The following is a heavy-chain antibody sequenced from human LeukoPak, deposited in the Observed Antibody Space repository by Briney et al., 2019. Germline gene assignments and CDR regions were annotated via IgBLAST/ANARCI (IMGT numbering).Heavy chain of an antibody. J-gene: IGHJ6*02. V-gene: IGHV3-48*01. CDR3: ARDQVAVPRLIVVVVAATPDYYYGMDV. CDR1: GFTFSSYS. CDR2: ISSSSSTI. D-gene: IGHD2-15*01. Sequence: GGSLRLSCAASGFTFSSYSMNWVRQAPGKGLEWVSYISSSSSTIYYADSVKGRFTISRDNAKNSLYLQMNSLRAEGTAVYYCARDQVAVPRLIVVVVAATPDYYYGMDVWGQGTTVTVSS.